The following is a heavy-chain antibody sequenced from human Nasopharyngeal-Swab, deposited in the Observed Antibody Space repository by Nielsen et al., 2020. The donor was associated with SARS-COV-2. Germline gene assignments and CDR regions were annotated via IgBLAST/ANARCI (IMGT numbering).Heavy chain of an antibody. V-gene: IGHV3-21*01. CDR2: ISSSSSYI. CDR3: ARRDTMVQGVIIPLDY. D-gene: IGHD3-10*01. Sequence: GGSLRLSCAASGFTFSSYSMNWARQAPGKGLEWVSSISSSSSYIYYADSVKGRFTISRDNAKNSLYLQMNSLRAEDTAVYYCARRDTMVQGVIIPLDYWGQGTLVTVSS. J-gene: IGHJ4*02. CDR1: GFTFSSYS.